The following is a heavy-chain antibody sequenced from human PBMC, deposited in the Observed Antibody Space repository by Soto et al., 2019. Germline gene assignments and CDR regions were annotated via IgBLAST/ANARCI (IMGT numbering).Heavy chain of an antibody. CDR2: IYYSGST. CDR1: GGSISSGDYY. Sequence: QVQLQESGPGLVKPSQTLSLTCTVSGGSISSGDYYWSWIRQPPGKGLEWIGYIYYSGSTYYNPSLKSRVTISGDTSKNQFYLKLSSVTDADTAVYYCASDQIGYDSSGYYHTGSYWYFDLWGRGTLVTVSS. D-gene: IGHD3-22*01. J-gene: IGHJ2*01. CDR3: ASDQIGYDSSGYYHTGSYWYFDL. V-gene: IGHV4-30-4*01.